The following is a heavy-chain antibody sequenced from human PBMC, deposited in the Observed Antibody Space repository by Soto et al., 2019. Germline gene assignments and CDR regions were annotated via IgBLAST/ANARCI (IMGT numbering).Heavy chain of an antibody. V-gene: IGHV3-33*01. CDR3: ARSITIFGVAPDY. CDR1: GFTFSSYG. D-gene: IGHD3-3*01. Sequence: SLRLSCAASGFTFSSYGMHWVRQAPGKGLEWVAVIWYDGSNKYYADSVKGRFTISRDSSKNTLYLQMNSLRAEDTAVYYCARSITIFGVAPDYWGQGTLVTVSS. CDR2: IWYDGSNK. J-gene: IGHJ4*02.